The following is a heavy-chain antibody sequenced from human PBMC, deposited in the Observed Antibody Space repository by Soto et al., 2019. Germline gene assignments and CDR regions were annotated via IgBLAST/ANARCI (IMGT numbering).Heavy chain of an antibody. CDR3: ARAQRWLQYEGFDY. CDR2: INPNSGGT. CDR1: GYTFTGYY. J-gene: IGHJ4*02. V-gene: IGHV1-2*02. D-gene: IGHD5-12*01. Sequence: GASVKVSCKASGYTFTGYYMHWVRQAPGQGLEWMGWINPNSGGTNYAQKFQGRVTMTRDTSISTAYMELSRLRSDDTAVYYCARAQRWLQYEGFDYWGQGTLVTVSS.